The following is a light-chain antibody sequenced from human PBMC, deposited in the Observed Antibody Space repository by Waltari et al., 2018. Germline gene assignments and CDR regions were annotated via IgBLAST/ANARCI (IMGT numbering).Light chain of an antibody. V-gene: IGLV1-47*01. Sequence: QSVLTQPPSASGPPGQRVTLSCSGSSSNIGSNYVYWYQQLPGTAPNLLIERNKHRASGVPDRFSGSKSGTSASLAISGLRSEDEANYYCAAWDDSLSGVVFGGGTKLTVL. J-gene: IGLJ2*01. CDR1: SSNIGSNY. CDR2: RNK. CDR3: AAWDDSLSGVV.